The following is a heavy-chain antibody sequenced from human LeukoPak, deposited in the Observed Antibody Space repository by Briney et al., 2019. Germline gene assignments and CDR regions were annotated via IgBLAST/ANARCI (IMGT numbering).Heavy chain of an antibody. CDR2: IYYSGST. V-gene: IGHV4-61*01. CDR1: GGSISSGSYY. Sequence: PSETLSLTCTVSGGSISSGSYYWSWIRQPPGKGLEWIGYIYYSGSTNYNPSLKSRVTISVDTSKNQFSLKLSSVTAADTAVYYCARSVEGYCSGGSCYSYYYYMDVWGQGTMVTVSS. CDR3: ARSVEGYCSGGSCYSYYYYMDV. J-gene: IGHJ6*03. D-gene: IGHD2-15*01.